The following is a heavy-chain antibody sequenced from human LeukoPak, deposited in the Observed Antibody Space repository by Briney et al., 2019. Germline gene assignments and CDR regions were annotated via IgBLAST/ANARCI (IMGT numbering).Heavy chain of an antibody. CDR3: ARGGPARSWVY. CDR1: GFTFSDYE. V-gene: IGHV3-48*03. J-gene: IGHJ4*02. CDR2: ISTAGSTK. Sequence: GGSLRLSCAASGFTFSDYEMNWVRQAPGKGLEWISYISTAGSTKYYAESVKGRFTISRDNAKDSLYLQKNSLRVEDTAVYFCARGGPARSWVYWGQGTLVTVSS. D-gene: IGHD2-2*01.